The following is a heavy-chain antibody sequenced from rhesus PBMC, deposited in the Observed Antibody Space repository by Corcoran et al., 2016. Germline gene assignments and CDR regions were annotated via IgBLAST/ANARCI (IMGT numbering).Heavy chain of an antibody. V-gene: IGHV3-184*01. Sequence: EVQLVESGGGLVQPGGSLRLSCAASGFTFSAYYMYWVCQAPGKGLVWVGFIRSKAYGGTEEYAASVKGRFPISRDDSKSIAYLQMSSLKTEDTAVYYCTKDQYSFDYWGQGVLVTVSS. CDR3: TKDQYSFDY. J-gene: IGHJ4*01. D-gene: IGHD2-15*01. CDR2: IRSKAYGGTE. CDR1: GFTFSAYY.